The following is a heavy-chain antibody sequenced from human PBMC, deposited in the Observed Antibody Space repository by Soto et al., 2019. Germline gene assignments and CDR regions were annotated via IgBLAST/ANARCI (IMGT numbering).Heavy chain of an antibody. V-gene: IGHV3-74*01. J-gene: IGHJ4*02. CDR3: ARETRDYGDYRNDY. Sequence: GGSLRLSCAASGFTFSSYWMHWVRQAPGKGLVWVSLINNDGSSTSYADSVKGRFTISRDNAKNTLYLQMNSLRAEDTAVYYCARETRDYGDYRNDYWGQGTLVTVSS. D-gene: IGHD4-17*01. CDR1: GFTFSSYW. CDR2: INNDGSST.